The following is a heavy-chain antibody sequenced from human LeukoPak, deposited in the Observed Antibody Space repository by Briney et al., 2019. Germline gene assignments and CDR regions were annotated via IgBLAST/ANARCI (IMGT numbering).Heavy chain of an antibody. V-gene: IGHV4-59*08. CDR2: IYYSGST. CDR3: ARRSNGPWYSDL. D-gene: IGHD2-8*01. CDR1: GGSISSYY. Sequence: SETLSLTCTVSGGSISSYYWSWIRQPPGKGLEWIGYIYYSGSTTYNPSLKSRVTISVDTSKNQFSLKLSSVTAADTAVYYCARRSNGPWYSDLWGRGTLVTVSS. J-gene: IGHJ2*01.